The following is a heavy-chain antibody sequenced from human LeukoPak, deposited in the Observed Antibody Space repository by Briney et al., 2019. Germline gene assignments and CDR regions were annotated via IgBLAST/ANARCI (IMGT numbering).Heavy chain of an antibody. D-gene: IGHD3-22*01. V-gene: IGHV4-39*01. CDR2: ICYSGST. CDR1: GGSISSSSYY. CDR3: AGIVGPIDY. J-gene: IGHJ4*02. Sequence: SETLSLTCTASGGSISSSSYYWGWIRQPPGKGLEWIGSICYSGSTYYNPSLKSRVTIPVDTSKNQFSLKLSSVTAADMAVYYCAGIVGPIDYWGQGTLVTVSS.